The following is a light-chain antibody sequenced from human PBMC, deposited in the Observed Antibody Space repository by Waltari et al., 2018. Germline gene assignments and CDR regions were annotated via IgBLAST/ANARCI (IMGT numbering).Light chain of an antibody. J-gene: IGLJ3*02. CDR3: AAWDDSLSGWL. CDR1: RSHTGSVY. V-gene: IGLV1-47*01. CDR2: RNN. Sequence: QSVLTQPPSVSGPPGQEVTISCSGSRSHTGSVYIYWYQHFPGMAPKLLIFRNNQRPSGVPDRFSASKSDTSASLAISGLRSEDEADYYCAAWDDSLSGWLFGGGTKLTVL.